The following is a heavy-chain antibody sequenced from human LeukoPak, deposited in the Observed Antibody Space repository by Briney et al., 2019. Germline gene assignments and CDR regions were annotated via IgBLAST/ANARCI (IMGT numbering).Heavy chain of an antibody. D-gene: IGHD3-16*01. CDR1: TGSISSYH. V-gene: IGHV4-59*01. CDR2: IYYSGNT. J-gene: IGHJ4*02. CDR3: ARGEMGISIRDY. Sequence: SETLSLTCTVSTGSISSYHWSWIRQPPGKGLEWIGCIYYSGNTNYNPSLKSRVTISVDTSKNPFSLKLSSVTAADTAVYYCARGEMGISIRDYWGQGTLLSASS.